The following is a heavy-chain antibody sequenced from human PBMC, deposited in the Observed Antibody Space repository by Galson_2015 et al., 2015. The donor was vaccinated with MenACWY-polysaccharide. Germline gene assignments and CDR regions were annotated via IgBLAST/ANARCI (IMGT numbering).Heavy chain of an antibody. CDR2: ISGSGGTT. Sequence: SLRLSCAASGFTFSSYAMSWVRQAPGKGLEWVSIISGSGGTTYYADSVKGRFTISRDNSKNTLYLQMNSLRAEDTAVYYCECAPRHAFDTSGQRTMVTVSS. J-gene: IGHJ3*02. D-gene: IGHD4/OR15-4a*01. V-gene: IGHV3-23*01. CDR1: GFTFSSYA. CDR3: ECAPRHAFDT.